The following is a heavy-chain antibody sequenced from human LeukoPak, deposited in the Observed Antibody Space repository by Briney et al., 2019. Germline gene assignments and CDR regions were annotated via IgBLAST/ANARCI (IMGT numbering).Heavy chain of an antibody. CDR2: INHSGIT. D-gene: IGHD1-26*01. V-gene: IGHV4-34*01. CDR1: GGSFSGYY. J-gene: IGHJ4*02. Sequence: SETLSLTCAVYGGSFSGYYWSWIRQPPGKGLEWIGEINHSGITNYNPSLKSRVTISVDTSKNQFSLKLSSVTAADTAVYYCATASGSYHLDYWGQGTLVTVSS. CDR3: ATASGSYHLDY.